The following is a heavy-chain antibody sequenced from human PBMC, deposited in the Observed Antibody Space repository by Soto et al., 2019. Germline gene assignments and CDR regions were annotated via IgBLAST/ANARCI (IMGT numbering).Heavy chain of an antibody. Sequence: EVQVVESGGGLVQPGGSLRLSCAVSGLRFETDWMSWVRQAPGKGLEWVASISEGGSEKYYVDSVRGRFTFSRDNAKNSVYLQMDSLRAEDTAVYHCARGRSNLRYWGKGALVTVSS. D-gene: IGHD1-20*01. V-gene: IGHV3-7*01. J-gene: IGHJ4*02. CDR3: ARGRSNLRY. CDR2: ISEGGSEK. CDR1: GLRFETDW.